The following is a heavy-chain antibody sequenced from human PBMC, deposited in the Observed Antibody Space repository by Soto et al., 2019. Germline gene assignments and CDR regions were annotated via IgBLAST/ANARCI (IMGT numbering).Heavy chain of an antibody. J-gene: IGHJ5*02. V-gene: IGHV3-23*01. CDR2: ISGSGGST. D-gene: IGHD3-10*01. Sequence: GGSLRLSCAASGFTFSSYAMSWVRQAPGKGLEWVSAISGSGGSTYYADSGKGRFTISRDNSKNTLYLQMNSLRAEDTAVYYCAKLVYYGSGSPNSPSAWFDPWGQGTLVTVSS. CDR3: AKLVYYGSGSPNSPSAWFDP. CDR1: GFTFSSYA.